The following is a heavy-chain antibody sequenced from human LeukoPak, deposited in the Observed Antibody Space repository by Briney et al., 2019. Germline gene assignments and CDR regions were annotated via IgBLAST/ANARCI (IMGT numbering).Heavy chain of an antibody. D-gene: IGHD6-19*01. CDR3: AKDPAVAGTAAFFDY. CDR1: GFTFSTYA. CDR2: ISGSGGST. Sequence: PGGSLILSCAASGFTFSTYAMSWVRQAPGKGLEWVSVISGSGGSTYYADSVKGRLTISRDNSKNTVYLQMNSLRAEDTAVYYCAKDPAVAGTAAFFDYWGQGTLVTVSS. V-gene: IGHV3-23*01. J-gene: IGHJ4*02.